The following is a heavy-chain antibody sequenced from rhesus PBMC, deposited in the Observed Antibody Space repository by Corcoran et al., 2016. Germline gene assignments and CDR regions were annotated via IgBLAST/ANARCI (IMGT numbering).Heavy chain of an antibody. Sequence: QLQLQESGPGLVKPSETLSVTCAVSGGSISSSYWSWIRQAPGKGLEWIGYIYGSGSITNYNPSLKSRVTLAVDTSKNQLSLKLSSVTTADTAVYYCARVGYCTGSGCYERYFEFWGQGALVTVSS. V-gene: IGHV4-169*01. J-gene: IGHJ1*01. CDR1: GGSISSSY. D-gene: IGHD2-21*01. CDR3: ARVGYCTGSGCYERYFEF. CDR2: IYGSGSIT.